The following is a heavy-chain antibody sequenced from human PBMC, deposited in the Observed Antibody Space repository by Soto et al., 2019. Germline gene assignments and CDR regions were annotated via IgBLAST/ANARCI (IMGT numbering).Heavy chain of an antibody. CDR2: ISYDGSKK. D-gene: IGHD2-15*01. CDR1: GFSLTSFA. J-gene: IGHJ6*02. CDR3: GRGLHLAMTGVDVFYRLDV. Sequence: QEHLVESGGGVVQPGKSLRLSCTASGFSLTSFAVHWVRQAPGKGLEWVTLISYDGSKKDYIDSVKGRFTISRDNFKNAVYMEIDNLSPEDTAFYFCGRGLHLAMTGVDVFYRLDVWGPGTTVTVSS. V-gene: IGHV3-30-3*01.